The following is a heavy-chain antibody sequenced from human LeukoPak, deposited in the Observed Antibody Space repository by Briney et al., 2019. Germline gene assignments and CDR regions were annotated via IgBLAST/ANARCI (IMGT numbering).Heavy chain of an antibody. CDR1: GGTFSSYA. Sequence: ASVKASCKASGGTFSSYAISWVRQAPGQGLEWMGWISAYNGNTNYAQKLQGRVTITTDTSTSTAYMELRRLRSDETAVYYCARMNGDYYYYGMDVWGQGTTVTVSS. CDR3: ARMNGDYYYYGMDV. V-gene: IGHV1-18*01. CDR2: ISAYNGNT. J-gene: IGHJ6*02. D-gene: IGHD4-17*01.